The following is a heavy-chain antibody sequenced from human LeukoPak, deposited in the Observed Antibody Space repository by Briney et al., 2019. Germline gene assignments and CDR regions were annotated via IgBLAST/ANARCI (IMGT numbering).Heavy chain of an antibody. D-gene: IGHD6-13*01. CDR2: INPTGGST. J-gene: IGHJ4*02. V-gene: IGHV1-46*01. CDR1: GYTFTTYY. Sequence: ASVKVSCKASGYTFTTYYIHWVRQAPGQGLEWSGIINPTGGSTTYAQKFQGRVNMTRDTSTSTVFMEVNSLRSEDKAVYYRALYSSTWYWGQGTLVTVSS. CDR3: ALYSSTWY.